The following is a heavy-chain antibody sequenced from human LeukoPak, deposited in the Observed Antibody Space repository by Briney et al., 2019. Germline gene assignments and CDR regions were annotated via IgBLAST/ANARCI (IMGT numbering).Heavy chain of an antibody. Sequence: GGSLRLSCAASGFTFSSYSMNWVRQAPGEGLEWVSSISSSSSYIYYADSVKGRFTISRDNAKNSLYLQMNSLRAEDTAVYYCAISGSSNFDYWGQGTLVTVSS. CDR1: GFTFSSYS. J-gene: IGHJ4*02. V-gene: IGHV3-21*01. CDR3: AISGSSNFDY. D-gene: IGHD1-26*01. CDR2: ISSSSSYI.